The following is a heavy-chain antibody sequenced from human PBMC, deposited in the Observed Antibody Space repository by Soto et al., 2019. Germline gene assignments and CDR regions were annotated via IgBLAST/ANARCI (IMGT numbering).Heavy chain of an antibody. CDR2: ISYDGSNK. CDR3: AKDLGDGYYY. V-gene: IGHV3-30*18. Sequence: PGGSLRLSCAASGFTFSSYGMHWVRQAPGKGLEWVAVISYDGSNKYYADSVKGRFTISRDNSKNTLYLQMNSLRAEDTAVYYCAKDLGDGYYYWGQGTLVTVS. CDR1: GFTFSSYG. D-gene: IGHD5-12*01. J-gene: IGHJ4*02.